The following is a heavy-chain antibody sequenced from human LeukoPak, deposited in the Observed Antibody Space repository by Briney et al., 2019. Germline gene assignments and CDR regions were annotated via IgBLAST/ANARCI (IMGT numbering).Heavy chain of an antibody. CDR1: GYTFNGYY. D-gene: IGHD6-13*01. Sequence: ASVKVSCKASGYTFNGYYMHWVRQAPGQGLKWMGWINPNTGGTNYAQKFQGRVTMTRDTSISTAYMEVNRLRSDDTAVYYCARDMTPTIAAEGWFDPWGQGTLVTVSS. CDR2: INPNTGGT. CDR3: ARDMTPTIAAEGWFDP. V-gene: IGHV1-2*02. J-gene: IGHJ5*02.